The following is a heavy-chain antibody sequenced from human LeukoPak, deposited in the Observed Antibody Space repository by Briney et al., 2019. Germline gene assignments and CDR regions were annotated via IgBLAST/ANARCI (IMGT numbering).Heavy chain of an antibody. CDR2: ISGSAVDT. CDR1: GFTFASYA. D-gene: IGHD3-16*02. J-gene: IGHJ1*01. CDR3: WKFQDSVGGSYRSSKEYFQH. Sequence: GGSLRLSCAASGFTFASYAIIWVRQAPGKGLEWVSAISGSAVDTYYADSVKRRFTISRDNSKNTLYLQMSNLRPEDTAVYYCWKFQDSVGGSYRSSKEYFQHGGQGTLVPVSP. V-gene: IGHV3-23*01.